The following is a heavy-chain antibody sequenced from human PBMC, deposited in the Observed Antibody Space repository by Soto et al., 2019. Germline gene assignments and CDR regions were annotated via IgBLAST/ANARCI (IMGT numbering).Heavy chain of an antibody. CDR1: GFTFSSYG. V-gene: IGHV3-33*01. CDR2: IWYDGSNK. Sequence: PEGSLRLSCAASGFTFSSYGMHWVRQAPGNGLEWVAVIWYDGSNKYYADSVKGRFTISRDNSKNTLYLQMHSLRAEDTAVYYCARDVRRFGYYYYYYGMDVWGQGTTVTVSS. D-gene: IGHD3-10*01. CDR3: ARDVRRFGYYYYYYGMDV. J-gene: IGHJ6*02.